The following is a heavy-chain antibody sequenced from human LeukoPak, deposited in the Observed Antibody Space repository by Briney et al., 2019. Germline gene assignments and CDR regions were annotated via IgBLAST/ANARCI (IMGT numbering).Heavy chain of an antibody. CDR1: GGSFSGYY. Sequence: SETLSLTCGVLGGSFSGYYWSWIGQPPGKGREWIGEINQSGSTNYNPCLKSRVTISVATSQNQFSLKLRSVTAADSAVYYCARIPRVLYCTIGVCRRYYFDYWGQGTLGTVSS. CDR3: ARIPRVLYCTIGVCRRYYFDY. D-gene: IGHD2-8*01. V-gene: IGHV4-34*01. CDR2: INQSGST. J-gene: IGHJ4*02.